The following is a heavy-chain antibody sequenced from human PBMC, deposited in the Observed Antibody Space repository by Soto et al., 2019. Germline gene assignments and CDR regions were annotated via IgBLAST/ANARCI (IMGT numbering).Heavy chain of an antibody. CDR1: GYTFTSYY. Sequence: ASVKVSCKASGYTFTSYYMHWVRQAPGQGLEWMGIINPSGGSTSYAQKFQGRVTMTRDTSTSTVYMELSSLRSEDTAVYYCASVLSGDFDAFDIWGQGTMVTVS. CDR3: ASVLSGDFDAFDI. V-gene: IGHV1-46*03. D-gene: IGHD2-21*01. J-gene: IGHJ3*02. CDR2: INPSGGST.